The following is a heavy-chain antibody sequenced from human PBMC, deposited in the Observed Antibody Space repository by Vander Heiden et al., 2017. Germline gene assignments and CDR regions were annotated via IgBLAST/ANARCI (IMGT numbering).Heavy chain of an antibody. D-gene: IGHD1-26*01. CDR2: IWYDGSNK. V-gene: IGHV3-33*01. CDR3: ARAPGATTHDAFDI. Sequence: QVQLVESGGGVVQPGRSLRLSCAASGFTFSTYGMHWVRQAQGKGLEWVAVIWYDGSNKYYAESVKGRFTISRDNSKNTLYLQMNSLRAEDTAVYYCARAPGATTHDAFDIWGQGTMVTVSS. CDR1: GFTFSTYG. J-gene: IGHJ3*02.